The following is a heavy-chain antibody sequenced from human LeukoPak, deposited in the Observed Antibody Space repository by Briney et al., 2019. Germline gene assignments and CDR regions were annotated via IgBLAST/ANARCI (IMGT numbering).Heavy chain of an antibody. J-gene: IGHJ4*02. CDR2: VSGSDGSS. CDR1: GFTFVGNA. V-gene: IGHV3-23*01. Sequence: PGGSLRLSCATSGFTFVGNAMSWVRQAPGKGLEWVSGVSGSDGSSHYADSVKGRFTISVDNSKNTLHLQMNSLRAEDTAVYYCAKGGLGGYNAGFDHWGQGTLVTVSS. D-gene: IGHD5-24*01. CDR3: AKGGLGGYNAGFDH.